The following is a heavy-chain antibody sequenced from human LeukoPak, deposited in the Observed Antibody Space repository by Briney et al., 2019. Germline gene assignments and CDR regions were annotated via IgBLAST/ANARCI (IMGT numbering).Heavy chain of an antibody. CDR2: IYSAGTT. Sequence: GGSLRLSCAASGFTVSNNYMSWVRQAPGKGLEWVSVIYSAGTTYYADSVKGRFTISRDNSKNTLYLQMNSLRVEDTAVCYCAREGSSGWYEFWFDPWGQGTLVTVSS. D-gene: IGHD6-19*01. CDR3: AREGSSGWYEFWFDP. V-gene: IGHV3-66*01. J-gene: IGHJ5*02. CDR1: GFTVSNNY.